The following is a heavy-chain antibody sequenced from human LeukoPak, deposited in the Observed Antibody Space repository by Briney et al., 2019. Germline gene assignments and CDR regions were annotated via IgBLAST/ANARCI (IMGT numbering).Heavy chain of an antibody. J-gene: IGHJ4*02. Sequence: PGGSLRLSCVGSGLTFSSYAMSWVRQAPGKGLEWVSAISGSGGSTYYADSVKGRFTISRDNSKNTLYLQMNSLRAEDTAVYYCAKNWEYQDYWGQGTLVTVSS. D-gene: IGHD2-2*01. V-gene: IGHV3-23*01. CDR2: ISGSGGST. CDR1: GLTFSSYA. CDR3: AKNWEYQDY.